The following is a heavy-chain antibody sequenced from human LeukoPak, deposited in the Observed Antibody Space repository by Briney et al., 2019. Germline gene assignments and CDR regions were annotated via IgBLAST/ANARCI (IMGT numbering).Heavy chain of an antibody. CDR2: SGST. D-gene: IGHD1-26*01. CDR3: ARQWGATYYFDY. V-gene: IGHV4-38-2*02. Sequence: SETLSLTCTVSGYSISSGYYWGWIRQPPGKGLEWIGSGSTYYNPSLKSRVTISVDTSKNQFSLKLSSVTAADTAVYYCARQWGATYYFDYWGQGTLVTVSS. CDR1: GYSISSGYY. J-gene: IGHJ4*02.